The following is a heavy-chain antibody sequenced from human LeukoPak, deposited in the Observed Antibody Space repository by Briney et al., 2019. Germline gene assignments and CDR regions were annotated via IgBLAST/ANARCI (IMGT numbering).Heavy chain of an antibody. CDR2: IYYSGST. Sequence: SEPLSLTCTVSGGPISSYYWSWIRPPPGKGLEWIGYIYYSGSTNYNPSLKSRVTISVDTSKNQFSLKLSSVTAADTAVYYCARGSGSYSVPFDYWGQGTLVTVSS. CDR3: ARGSGSYSVPFDY. D-gene: IGHD1-26*01. V-gene: IGHV4-59*01. J-gene: IGHJ4*02. CDR1: GGPISSYY.